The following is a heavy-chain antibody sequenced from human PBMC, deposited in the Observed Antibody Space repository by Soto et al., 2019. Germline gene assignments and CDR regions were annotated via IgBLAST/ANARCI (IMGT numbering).Heavy chain of an antibody. CDR2: IIPIFGTA. D-gene: IGHD6-6*01. CDR1: GGTFSSYA. V-gene: IGHV1-69*13. Sequence: SVKVSCKASGGTFSSYAISWVRQAPGQGLEWMGGIIPIFGTANYAQKFQGRVTITADESTSTAYMELSSLRSEDTAVYYCARGPYSSSSEFFTFDYWGQGTLVTVSS. J-gene: IGHJ4*02. CDR3: ARGPYSSSSEFFTFDY.